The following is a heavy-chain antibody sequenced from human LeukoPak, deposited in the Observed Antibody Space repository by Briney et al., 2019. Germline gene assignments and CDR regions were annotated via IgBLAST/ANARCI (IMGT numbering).Heavy chain of an antibody. Sequence: SETLSLTCTVSGGSISSGDYYWSWIRQPPGKGLEWIGYIYYSGSTYYNPSLKSRVTISVDTSKNQFSLKLSSVTAADTAVYYCARGARYYDSSGYSIDYWGQGTLVTVSS. CDR2: IYYSGST. D-gene: IGHD3-22*01. CDR3: ARGARYYDSSGYSIDY. CDR1: GGSISSGDYY. V-gene: IGHV4-30-4*08. J-gene: IGHJ4*02.